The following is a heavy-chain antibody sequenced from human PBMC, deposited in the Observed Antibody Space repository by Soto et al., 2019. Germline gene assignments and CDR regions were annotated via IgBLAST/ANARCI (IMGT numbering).Heavy chain of an antibody. D-gene: IGHD3-10*01. J-gene: IGHJ6*02. V-gene: IGHV4-31*03. CDR3: ARVFGFGGMDV. CDR1: GASISSGGYY. CDR2: IYYSGST. Sequence: QVQLQESGPGWVKPSQTLSPPCTFPGASISSGGYYWSWIRQHPGKGLEWIGYIYYSGSTYYNPSLKSRVTISVDTSKNQFSLKLSSVTAADTAVYYCARVFGFGGMDVWGQGTTVTVSS.